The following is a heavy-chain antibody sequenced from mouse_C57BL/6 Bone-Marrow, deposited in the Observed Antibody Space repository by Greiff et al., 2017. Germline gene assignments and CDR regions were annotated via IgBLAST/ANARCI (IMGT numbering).Heavy chain of an antibody. V-gene: IGHV1-81*01. CDR2: IYPRSGNT. J-gene: IGHJ3*01. D-gene: IGHD2-4*01. Sequence: QVQLKESGAELARPGASVKLSCKASGYTFTSYGISWVKQRTGQGLEWIGEIYPRSGNTYYNEKFKGKATLTADTSSITAYMELRSLTSEDSAVYFCARSGGLGAWFADWGQGTLVTVSA. CDR1: GYTFTSYG. CDR3: ARSGGLGAWFAD.